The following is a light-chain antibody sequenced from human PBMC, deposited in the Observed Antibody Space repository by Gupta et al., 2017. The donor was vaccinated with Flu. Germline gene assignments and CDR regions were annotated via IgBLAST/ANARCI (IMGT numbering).Light chain of an antibody. J-gene: IGKJ4*01. V-gene: IGKV3-15*01. CDR2: GAS. Sequence: ERATLSCRASQSVSNNLAWYQQKPGQAPRLLIYGASTRATGIPARFSGSGSGTEFTLTISSLQSEDFAVYYCQQYNNWPPLTFGGGTKVEIK. CDR1: QSVSNN. CDR3: QQYNNWPPLT.